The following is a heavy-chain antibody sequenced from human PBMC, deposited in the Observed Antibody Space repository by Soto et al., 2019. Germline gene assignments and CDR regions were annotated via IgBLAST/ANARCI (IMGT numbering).Heavy chain of an antibody. CDR3: ARQYCSGGSCYTLDY. D-gene: IGHD2-15*01. V-gene: IGHV1-46*01. J-gene: IGHJ4*02. CDR1: GYAFTSYF. CDR2: INPSGGST. Sequence: GASVKVPCKASGYAFTSYFMHWVRQAPGQGLEWMGIINPSGGSTSYAQKFQGRVTMTRDTSTSTVYMELSSLRSEDTAVYYCARQYCSGGSCYTLDYWGQGTLVTVSS.